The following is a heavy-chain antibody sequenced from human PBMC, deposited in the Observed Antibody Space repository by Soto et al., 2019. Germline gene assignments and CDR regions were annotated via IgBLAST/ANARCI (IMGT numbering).Heavy chain of an antibody. CDR2: ISYDGSNK. V-gene: IGHV3-30*18. J-gene: IGHJ6*02. D-gene: IGHD3-9*01. CDR1: GFTFSSYG. Sequence: LRLSCAASGFTFSSYGMHWVRQAPGKGLEWVAVISYDGSNKYYADSVKGRFTISRDNSKNTLYLQMNSLRAEDTAVYYCAKDLAPYDILTGYSPPPTDVWGQGTTVTVSS. CDR3: AKDLAPYDILTGYSPPPTDV.